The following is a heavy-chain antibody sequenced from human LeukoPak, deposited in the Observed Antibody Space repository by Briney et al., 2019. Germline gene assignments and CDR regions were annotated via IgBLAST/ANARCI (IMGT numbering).Heavy chain of an antibody. CDR2: ISSSGSTI. Sequence: GGSLRLSCAASGFTFSSYEMNWVRQAPGKGLXXXSYISSSGSTIYYADSVKGRFTISRDNAKNSLYLQMNSLRAEDTAVYYCARRGTAMGYFDYWGQGTLVTVSS. J-gene: IGHJ4*02. D-gene: IGHD5-18*01. CDR3: ARRGTAMGYFDY. CDR1: GFTFSSYE. V-gene: IGHV3-48*03.